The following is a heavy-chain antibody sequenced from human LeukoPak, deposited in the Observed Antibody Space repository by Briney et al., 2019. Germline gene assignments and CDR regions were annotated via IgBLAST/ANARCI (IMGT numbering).Heavy chain of an antibody. CDR3: ATAGTAYCGGDCYSTTY. CDR1: GYTFTSYY. D-gene: IGHD2-21*02. CDR2: INPSGGST. V-gene: IGHV1-46*01. Sequence: ASVKVSCKASGYTFTSYYMHWVRQAPGQGLEWMGIINPSGGSTSYAQEFQGRVTMTRDTSTSTVYMELSSLRSEDTAVYYCATAGTAYCGGDCYSTTYWGQGTLVTVSS. J-gene: IGHJ4*02.